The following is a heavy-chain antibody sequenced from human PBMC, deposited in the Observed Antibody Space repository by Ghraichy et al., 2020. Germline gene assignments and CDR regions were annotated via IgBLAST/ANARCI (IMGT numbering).Heavy chain of an antibody. CDR3: AKDGYGGNSLGWYFDA. D-gene: IGHD4-23*01. J-gene: IGHJ2*01. V-gene: IGHV3-30*18. Sequence: GGSLRLSCAGSGYVFSSYGIHWVRQAPGKGLEWVAVTSYDGNNIYYVDSVKGRFTLSRDNVKNTVYLQMSSLRLDDTATYFCAKDGYGGNSLGWYFDAWGRGSLVTVSS. CDR2: TSYDGNNI. CDR1: GYVFSSYG.